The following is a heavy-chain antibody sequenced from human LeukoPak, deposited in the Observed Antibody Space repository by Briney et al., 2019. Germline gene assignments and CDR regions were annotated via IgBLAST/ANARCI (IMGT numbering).Heavy chain of an antibody. Sequence: SDTLSLTCAVYGGSFSGYYWSWIRQPPGKGLECIGTIYYRGSTYYNPDLQGRVTISVDTSKNQFSLKLTSVTAADTAVYYCASCTDPTGFDYWGQGTLVTVSS. CDR1: GGSFSGYY. J-gene: IGHJ4*02. CDR2: IYYRGST. V-gene: IGHV4-34*01. D-gene: IGHD2-8*01. CDR3: ASCTDPTGFDY.